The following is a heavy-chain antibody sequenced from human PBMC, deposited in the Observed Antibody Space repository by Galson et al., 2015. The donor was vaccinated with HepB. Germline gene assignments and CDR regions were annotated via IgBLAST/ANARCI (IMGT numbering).Heavy chain of an antibody. Sequence: SLRLSCAASGFAFHTYNMNWVRLAPGKGLEWVSYIDSVSVNRYYSDSVQGRFTISRDNAKNSLYLQMNGLRAEDTAIYFCARRGYSYGAQSIYFYFGLDVWGQGTTVTVSS. CDR3: ARRGYSYGAQSIYFYFGLDV. CDR2: IDSVSVNR. CDR1: GFAFHTYN. V-gene: IGHV3-48*01. J-gene: IGHJ6*02. D-gene: IGHD5-18*01.